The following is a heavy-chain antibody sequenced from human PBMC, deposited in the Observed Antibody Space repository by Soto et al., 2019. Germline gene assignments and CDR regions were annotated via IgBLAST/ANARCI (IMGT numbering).Heavy chain of an antibody. CDR1: GFTFISYW. CDR3: ARDQGWNYGAFDI. V-gene: IGHV3-7*03. D-gene: IGHD1-7*01. Sequence: GGSLRLSCAASGFTFISYWMSWVRQAPGKGLEWVANIKQDGSEKYYVDSVKGRFTISRDNAKNSLYLQMNSLRAEDTAVYYCARDQGWNYGAFDIWGQGTMVTVSS. CDR2: IKQDGSEK. J-gene: IGHJ3*02.